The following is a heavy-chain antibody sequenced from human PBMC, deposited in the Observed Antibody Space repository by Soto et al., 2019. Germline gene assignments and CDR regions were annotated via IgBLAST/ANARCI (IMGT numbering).Heavy chain of an antibody. CDR2: INPVESEK. V-gene: IGHV3-7*01. J-gene: IGHJ4*02. Sequence: GGSLRLSCAASGFTFSNSWMSWVRQAPGKGLEWVADINPVESEKYYVDSVKGRFTVSRDNAKNSLYLQMNSLRFEDTALYYCARDPAWGSLDYWGQGTLVTVSS. CDR1: GFTFSNSW. D-gene: IGHD7-27*01. CDR3: ARDPAWGSLDY.